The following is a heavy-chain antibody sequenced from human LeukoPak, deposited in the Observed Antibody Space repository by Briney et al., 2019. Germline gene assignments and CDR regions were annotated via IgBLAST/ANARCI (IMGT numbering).Heavy chain of an antibody. J-gene: IGHJ3*02. CDR1: GFTFSSYS. CDR3: ARELWELDAFDI. CDR2: IKQDESEE. V-gene: IGHV3-7*03. D-gene: IGHD3-16*01. Sequence: GGSLRLSCAASGFTFSSYSMSWVRQAPGKGLEWVANIKQDESEEYYADSVKGRFTISGDNAKNSLYLQMNGLRPEDSAMYYCARELWELDAFDIWGQGTMVIVSS.